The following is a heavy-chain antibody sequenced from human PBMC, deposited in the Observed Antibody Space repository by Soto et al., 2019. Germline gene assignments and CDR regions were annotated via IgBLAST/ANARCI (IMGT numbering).Heavy chain of an antibody. J-gene: IGHJ4*02. CDR3: ARDRYDSSGFDY. CDR1: GFTFSSYA. D-gene: IGHD3-22*01. Sequence: PVGSLRLSCAASGFTFSSYAMHWVRQAPGKGLEWVAVISYDGSNKYYADSVKGRFTISRDNSKNTLYLQMNSLRAEDTAVYYCARDRYDSSGFDYWGQGTLVTVTS. CDR2: ISYDGSNK. V-gene: IGHV3-30-3*01.